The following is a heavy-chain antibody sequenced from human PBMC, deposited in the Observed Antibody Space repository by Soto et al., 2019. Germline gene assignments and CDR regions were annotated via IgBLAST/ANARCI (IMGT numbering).Heavy chain of an antibody. V-gene: IGHV4-31*03. CDR3: ASFPPYYYDSSGSWFDP. J-gene: IGHJ5*02. D-gene: IGHD3-22*01. CDR1: GGSISSGGYY. CDR2: IYYSGST. Sequence: GPGRPSETLSLTCTVSGGSISSGGYYWSWIRQHPGKGLEWIGYIYYSGSTYYNPSLKSRVTISVDTSKNQFSLKLSSVTAADTAVYYCASFPPYYYDSSGSWFDPWGQGTLVTVSS.